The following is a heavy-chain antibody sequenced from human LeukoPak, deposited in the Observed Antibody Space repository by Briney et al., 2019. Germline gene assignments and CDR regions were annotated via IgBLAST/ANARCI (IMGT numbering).Heavy chain of an antibody. J-gene: IGHJ4*02. CDR1: GGSISSYY. CDR3: ATTSIAAAGPPDY. D-gene: IGHD6-13*01. Sequence: SETLSLTCTVSGGSISSYYWSWIRQPPGKGLEWIGYIYYSGSTNYNPSLKSRVTISVDTSKNQFSLKLSSVTAADTAVYYCATTSIAAAGPPDYWGQGTLVTVSS. CDR2: IYYSGST. V-gene: IGHV4-59*08.